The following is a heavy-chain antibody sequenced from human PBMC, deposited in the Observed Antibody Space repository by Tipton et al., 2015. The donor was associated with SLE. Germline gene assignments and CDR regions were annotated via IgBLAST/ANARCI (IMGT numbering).Heavy chain of an antibody. V-gene: IGHV4-34*01. Sequence: TLSLTCAVYGGSFSGYYWSWIRQPPGKGLEWIGEINHSGSTNYNPSLKSRVTISVDTSKNQFSLKLNSVTAADTAVYFCARIIAGHGDAFDVWGQGTMVTVSS. J-gene: IGHJ3*01. CDR1: GGSFSGYY. CDR2: INHSGST. CDR3: ARIIAGHGDAFDV.